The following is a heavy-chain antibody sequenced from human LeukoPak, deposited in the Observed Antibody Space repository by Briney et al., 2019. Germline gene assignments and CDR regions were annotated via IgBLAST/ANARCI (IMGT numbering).Heavy chain of an antibody. D-gene: IGHD1-26*01. J-gene: IGHJ1*01. CDR3: AKKVVVGATSPYSDFQD. Sequence: GGSLRLSCVASGFTFGSYAMSWVRQAPGKGLEWVSAISGSGVTTHYAGSVKGRFSISRDNSKNTPYLQMNSLRAEDTALYYCAKKVVVGATSPYSDFQDWGQGTLVTVSS. CDR1: GFTFGSYA. V-gene: IGHV3-23*01. CDR2: ISGSGVTT.